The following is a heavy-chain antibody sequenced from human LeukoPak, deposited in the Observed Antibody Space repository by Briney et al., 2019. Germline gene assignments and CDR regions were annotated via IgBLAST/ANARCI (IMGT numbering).Heavy chain of an antibody. CDR1: GGSFSGYY. V-gene: IGHV4-34*01. J-gene: IGHJ4*02. CDR2: INHSGSA. D-gene: IGHD4-11*01. CDR3: ARGQGTVTTH. Sequence: PSETLSLTCAVSGGSFSGYYWTWIRQPPGKGLEWIGEINHSGSANYNPSLMSRDTISLDTSKNHFSLNLSSVTAADTAVYYCARGQGTVTTHWGQGTLVTVSS.